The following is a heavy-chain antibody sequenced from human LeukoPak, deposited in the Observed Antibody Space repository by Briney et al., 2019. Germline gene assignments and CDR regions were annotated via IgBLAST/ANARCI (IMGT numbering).Heavy chain of an antibody. J-gene: IGHJ5*02. Sequence: PGGSLRLSCAASGFTFSSYAMSWVRQAPGKGLEWVAVIWYDGSNKYYADSVKGRFTISRDNSKNTLYLQMNSLRAEDTAVYYCAGAYDILTGYNWFDPWGQGTLVTVSS. D-gene: IGHD3-9*01. CDR3: AGAYDILTGYNWFDP. V-gene: IGHV3-33*08. CDR2: IWYDGSNK. CDR1: GFTFSSYA.